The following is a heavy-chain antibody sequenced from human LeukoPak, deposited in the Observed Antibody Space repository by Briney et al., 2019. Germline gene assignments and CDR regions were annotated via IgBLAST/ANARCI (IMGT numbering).Heavy chain of an antibody. V-gene: IGHV3-66*01. J-gene: IGHJ4*02. CDR1: GFTVSGNY. Sequence: HPGGSLRLSCAVSGFTVSGNYMSWVRQAPGKGLEWVSVIYSGGTTYYADSAKGRFTISRDNYKNTLYLQMNSLSAEDTAVYYCARGFSGYDPFDYWGQGTLVTVSS. D-gene: IGHD5-12*01. CDR2: IYSGGTT. CDR3: ARGFSGYDPFDY.